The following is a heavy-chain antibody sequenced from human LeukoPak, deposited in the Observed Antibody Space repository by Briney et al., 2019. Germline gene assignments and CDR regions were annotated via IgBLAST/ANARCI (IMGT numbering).Heavy chain of an antibody. Sequence: GGSLLLSCAASGFTFSSHWMHWVRQAPGKGLVWVSGISTDGSRPRYADSVNGRFTISRDNAKNALYLQMNSLRAEDTAVYFCVRDGQGSTPLDYWGQGTLVTVSS. V-gene: IGHV3-74*01. J-gene: IGHJ4*02. CDR1: GFTFSSHW. CDR2: ISTDGSRP. D-gene: IGHD2-15*01. CDR3: VRDGQGSTPLDY.